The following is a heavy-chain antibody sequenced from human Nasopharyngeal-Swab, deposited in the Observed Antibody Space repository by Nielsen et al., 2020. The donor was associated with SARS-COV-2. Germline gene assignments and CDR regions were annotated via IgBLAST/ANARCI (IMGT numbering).Heavy chain of an antibody. V-gene: IGHV3-30-3*01. CDR1: GFTFSSSG. Sequence: GESLKISCAASGFTFSSSGMDWVRQAPGKGLEWVAVISYDGSNKYYADSVKGRFTISRDNSKNTLYLQMNSLRAEDTAVYYCATGAFDIWGQGTMVTVSS. CDR3: ATGAFDI. CDR2: ISYDGSNK. J-gene: IGHJ3*02.